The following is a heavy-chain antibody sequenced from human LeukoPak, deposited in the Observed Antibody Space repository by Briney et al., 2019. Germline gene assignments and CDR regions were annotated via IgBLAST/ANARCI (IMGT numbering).Heavy chain of an antibody. CDR2: IDPSDSYT. CDR3: ARHPVATTYYYYYYGMDV. J-gene: IGHJ6*04. V-gene: IGHV5-10-1*01. D-gene: IGHD5-12*01. CDR1: GYSFSSYW. Sequence: GESLRISCKGSGYSFSSYWISWVRQMPGKGLEWMGRIDPSDSYTNYSPSFQGHVTISADKSISTAYLQWSSLKASDTAMYYCARHPVATTYYYYYYGMDVWGKGTTVTVSS.